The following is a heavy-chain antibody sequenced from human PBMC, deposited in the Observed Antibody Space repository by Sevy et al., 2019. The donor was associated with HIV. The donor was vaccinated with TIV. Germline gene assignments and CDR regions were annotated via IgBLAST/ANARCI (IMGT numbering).Heavy chain of an antibody. V-gene: IGHV4-59*08. D-gene: IGHD1-26*01. CDR3: AGENAWGRGYS. CDR1: GGSITSLY. Sequence: SETLSLTCTVSGGSITSLYWNWIRLPPEKGLEWIATHYYNGHINDNPSLKSRVTLSLDTSKNQFSLRLSSVTAADTAMYYCAGENAWGRGYSWGQGTLVTVSS. CDR2: HYYNGHI. J-gene: IGHJ4*02.